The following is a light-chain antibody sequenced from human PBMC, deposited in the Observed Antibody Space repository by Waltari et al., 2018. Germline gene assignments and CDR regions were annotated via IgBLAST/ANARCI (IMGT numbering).Light chain of an antibody. CDR3: QSYDGNNVV. CDR2: GDN. Sequence: NFMLTQPHSVSESPGKTVTISCTGSSGSIATNYVQWSQQRPGGAPPVVIYGDNLRPSGCPVRFSGASDSSANSGSRTISGRKTEDEADYYCQSYDGNNVVFGGGTKLTVL. CDR1: SGSIATNY. V-gene: IGLV6-57*02. J-gene: IGLJ3*02.